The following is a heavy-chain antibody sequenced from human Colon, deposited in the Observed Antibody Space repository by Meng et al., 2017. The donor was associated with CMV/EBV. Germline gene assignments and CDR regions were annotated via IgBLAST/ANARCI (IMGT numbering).Heavy chain of an antibody. V-gene: IGHV1-18*01. CDR1: GYTFTSYG. D-gene: IGHD3-3*01. CDR3: ARADDFWSGYSSYYYYYGMDV. Sequence: ASVKVSCKASGYTFTSYGISWVRQAPGQGLEWMGWISAYNGNTNYAQKLQGRVTMTTDTSTSTVYMELRSLRSDDTAVYYCARADDFWSGYSSYYYYYGMDVWGQGTTVTVSS. J-gene: IGHJ6*02. CDR2: ISAYNGNT.